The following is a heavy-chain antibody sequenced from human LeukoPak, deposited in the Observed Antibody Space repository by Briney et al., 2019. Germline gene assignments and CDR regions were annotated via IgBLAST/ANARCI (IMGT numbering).Heavy chain of an antibody. CDR1: GGSISNSNW. CDR3: SRENGAFSPFGY. V-gene: IGHV4-4*02. CDR2: ISLTGLT. D-gene: IGHD2-8*01. J-gene: IGHJ4*02. Sequence: PSETLSLTCGVSGGSISNSNWWSWVRQPPGQGLEWIGEISLTGLTHYNPSLESRVTVSLDKSKNQHALNLTSVTAADTAVYYCSRENGAFSPFGYWGQGTLVTVLS.